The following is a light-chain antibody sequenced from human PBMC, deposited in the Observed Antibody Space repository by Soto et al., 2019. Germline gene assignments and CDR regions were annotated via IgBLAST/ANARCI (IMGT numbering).Light chain of an antibody. V-gene: IGKV1-39*01. CDR1: QSIGYY. J-gene: IGKJ2*01. CDR2: AAS. CDR3: QQSYSTPQNT. Sequence: DIQMTQSPSSLSASVGDRVTITCRASQSIGYYLNWYQQKPGTAPKLLIYAASSLQSGGPSRFSGSGSGTDFTLTISSLQPEDFATYYWQQSYSTPQNTFGQGTKLEIK.